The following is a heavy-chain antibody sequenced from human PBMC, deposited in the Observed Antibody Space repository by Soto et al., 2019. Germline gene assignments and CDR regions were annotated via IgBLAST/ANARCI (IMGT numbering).Heavy chain of an antibody. Sequence: GGSLRLSCAASGFTFSRYGMHWVRQAPGKGLEWVAVISYDGSGKYYADSVKGRFTISKDSSKNTLYLQMNSLRAEDTAVYYWFCEIFGVVGEALDCWGR. V-gene: IGHV3-30-3*01. CDR1: GFTFSRYG. CDR2: ISYDGSGK. D-gene: IGHD3-3*01. CDR3: FCEIFGVVGEALDC. J-gene: IGHJ2*01.